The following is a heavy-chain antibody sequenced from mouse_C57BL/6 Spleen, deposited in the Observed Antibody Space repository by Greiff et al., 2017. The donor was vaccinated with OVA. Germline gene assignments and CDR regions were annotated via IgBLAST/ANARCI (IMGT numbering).Heavy chain of an antibody. V-gene: IGHV6-6*01. J-gene: IGHJ3*01. CDR2: IRNKANNPAT. D-gene: IGHD2-4*01. Sequence: EVKLVESGGGLVQPGGSMKLSCAASGFTFSDAWMDWVRQSPEKGLEWVAEIRNKANNPATYYAESVKGRFTISRDDSKSSVYLQMNSLRAEDTGIYYCTPYDYEAWFAYWGQGTLVTVSA. CDR3: TPYDYEAWFAY. CDR1: GFTFSDAW.